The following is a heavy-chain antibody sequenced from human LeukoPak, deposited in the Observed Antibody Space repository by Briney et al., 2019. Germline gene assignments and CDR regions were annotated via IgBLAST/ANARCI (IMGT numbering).Heavy chain of an antibody. CDR2: ISAYNGNT. CDR3: ARDSYYGSGSHKYYYYGVDV. D-gene: IGHD3-10*01. Sequence: ASVKVSCKASGYTFTSYGISWVRQAPGQGLEWMGWISAYNGNTNYAQKLQGRVTTTTDTSTSTAYMELRSLRSDDTAVYYCARDSYYGSGSHKYYYYGVDVWGQGTTVTVSS. J-gene: IGHJ6*02. CDR1: GYTFTSYG. V-gene: IGHV1-18*01.